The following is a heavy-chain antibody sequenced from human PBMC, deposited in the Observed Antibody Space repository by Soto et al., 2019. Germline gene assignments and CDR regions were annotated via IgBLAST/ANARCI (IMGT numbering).Heavy chain of an antibody. CDR2: INHSGST. J-gene: IGHJ6*03. V-gene: IGHV4-34*01. Sequence: PSETLSLTCAVYGGSFSGYYWSWIRQPPGKGLEWIGEINHSGSTNYNPSLKSRVTISVDTSKNQFSLKLSSVTAADTAVYYCARGYCSGGSCYSHYYYMDVWGKGTTVTVSS. D-gene: IGHD2-15*01. CDR1: GGSFSGYY. CDR3: ARGYCSGGSCYSHYYYMDV.